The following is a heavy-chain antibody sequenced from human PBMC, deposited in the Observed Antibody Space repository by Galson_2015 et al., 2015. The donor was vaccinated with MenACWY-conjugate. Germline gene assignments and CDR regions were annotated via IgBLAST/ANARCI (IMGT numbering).Heavy chain of an antibody. J-gene: IGHJ3*02. Sequence: SLRLSCAASGFTFSNAWMSWVRQAPGKGLEWVGRIKCKTDGGTTDYAAPVKGRFTSSRDDSKNTLYLQMNSLKTEDTAVYYCTAVIPSSDDYGSGATRIDIWGQGTMVTVSS. D-gene: IGHD3-10*01. CDR1: GFTFSNAW. CDR2: IKCKTDGGTT. CDR3: TAVIPSSDDYGSGATRIDI. V-gene: IGHV3-15*01.